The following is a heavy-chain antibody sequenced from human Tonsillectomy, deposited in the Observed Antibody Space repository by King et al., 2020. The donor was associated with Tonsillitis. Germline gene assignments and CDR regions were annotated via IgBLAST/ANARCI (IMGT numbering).Heavy chain of an antibody. D-gene: IGHD6-19*01. CDR1: GYTFTGYY. CDR3: ASIGRLGEGSSGWIDH. J-gene: IGHJ4*02. CDR2: INPNSGGT. V-gene: IGHV1-2*02. Sequence: QLVQSGAEVKKPGASVKVSCKASGYTFTGYYMHWVRQAPGQGLEWRGWINPNSGGTNYAQKFQGRVTMTRDTSISTAYMELSRLRSDATAVYYCASIGRLGEGSSGWIDHWGQGTLVTVFS.